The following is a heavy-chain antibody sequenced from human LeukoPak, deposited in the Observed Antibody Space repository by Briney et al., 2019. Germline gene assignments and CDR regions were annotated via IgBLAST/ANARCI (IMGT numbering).Heavy chain of an antibody. Sequence: ASVKVSCTASGYTFTSYDINWVRQAPGQGLEWMGWMNPNSGNTGYAQKFQGRVTMTRNTSISTAYMELSSLRSEDTAVYYCARVSRAAGSVGLWLVSYGMDVWGQGTTVTVSS. J-gene: IGHJ6*02. CDR3: ARVSRAAGSVGLWLVSYGMDV. D-gene: IGHD6-13*01. V-gene: IGHV1-8*01. CDR1: GYTFTSYD. CDR2: MNPNSGNT.